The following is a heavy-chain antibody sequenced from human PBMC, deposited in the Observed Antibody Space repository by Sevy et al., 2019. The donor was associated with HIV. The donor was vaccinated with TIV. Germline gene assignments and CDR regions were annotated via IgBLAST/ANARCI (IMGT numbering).Heavy chain of an antibody. D-gene: IGHD3-22*01. Sequence: GGSLRLSCAASGFTFSNYGMHWVRQAPGKGLEWVAVIWNDGRNKYYAASVKGGFTISRDNSKNTLYLQMNSLRVEDTAVYFCARGGDFNDRSAKRDFDYWGQGTLVTVSS. J-gene: IGHJ4*02. CDR1: GFTFSNYG. V-gene: IGHV3-33*01. CDR3: ARGGDFNDRSAKRDFDY. CDR2: IWNDGRNK.